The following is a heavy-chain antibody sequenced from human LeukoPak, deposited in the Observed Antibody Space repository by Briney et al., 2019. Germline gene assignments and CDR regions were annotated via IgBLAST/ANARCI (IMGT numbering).Heavy chain of an antibody. CDR3: ARDQGDGYNSFDY. CDR2: IISIFGAA. J-gene: IGHJ4*02. V-gene: IGHV1-69*05. Sequence: SVKVSCKASGGTFSSYAISWVRQVPGQGLEWMGGIISIFGAANYAQKFQGRVTITTDESTSTAYMELSSLRSEDTAVYYCARDQGDGYNSFDYWGQGTLVTVSS. D-gene: IGHD5-24*01. CDR1: GGTFSSYA.